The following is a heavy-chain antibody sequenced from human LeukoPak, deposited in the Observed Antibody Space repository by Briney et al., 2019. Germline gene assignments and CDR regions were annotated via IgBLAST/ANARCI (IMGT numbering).Heavy chain of an antibody. CDR3: ARVSVRGVA. CDR1: GGSISSGGYS. CDR2: IYHSGST. J-gene: IGHJ5*02. D-gene: IGHD3-10*01. V-gene: IGHV4-30-2*01. Sequence: SETLSLTCAVSGGSISSGGYSWSWIRQPPGKGLEWIGYIYHSGSTYYNPSLKSRVTISVDRSKNQFSLKLSSVTAADTAVHYCARVSVRGVAWGQGTLVTVSS.